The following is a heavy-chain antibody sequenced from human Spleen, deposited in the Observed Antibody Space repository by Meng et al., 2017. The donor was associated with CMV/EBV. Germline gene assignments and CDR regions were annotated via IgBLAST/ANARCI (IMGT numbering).Heavy chain of an antibody. D-gene: IGHD6-6*01. CDR2: IYHSGST. Sequence: GSLRLSCTVSGYSISSGYYWGWVRQPPGKGLEWIGSIYHSGSTYYNPSLKSRVTISVDTSKNQFSLKLSSVTAADTAVYYCARDYVSGSFDYWGQGTLVTVSS. J-gene: IGHJ4*02. CDR3: ARDYVSGSFDY. CDR1: GYSISSGYY. V-gene: IGHV4-38-2*02.